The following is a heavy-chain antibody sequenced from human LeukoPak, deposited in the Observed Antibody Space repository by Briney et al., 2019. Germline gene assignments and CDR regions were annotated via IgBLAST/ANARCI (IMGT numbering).Heavy chain of an antibody. CDR3: ARVASSHWYFSRAKYYFDY. J-gene: IGHJ4*02. Sequence: PSETLSLTCAVSGGSFSGYYWSWIRQPPGKGLEWIGEINHSGSPNYIPSLKNRVTISLDTSKNQFSLRLTSVTAADTAVYYCARVASSHWYFSRAKYYFDYWGQGTLVTVSS. CDR1: GGSFSGYY. V-gene: IGHV4-34*01. D-gene: IGHD2-2*01. CDR2: INHSGSP.